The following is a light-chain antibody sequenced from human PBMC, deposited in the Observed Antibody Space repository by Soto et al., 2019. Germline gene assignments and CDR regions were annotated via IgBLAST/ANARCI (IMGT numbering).Light chain of an antibody. CDR3: SSYTGGSTLYV. CDR1: SSDIGRYNY. V-gene: IGLV2-14*01. Sequence: QSALTQPASVPGSPGQSITISCTGTSSDIGRYNYVSWYQQHPGKAPKVIISEVTNRPSGVSDRFSGSKSGNTASLTISGLQAEDEADYSCSSYTGGSTLYVFGTGTTLTVL. CDR2: EVT. J-gene: IGLJ1*01.